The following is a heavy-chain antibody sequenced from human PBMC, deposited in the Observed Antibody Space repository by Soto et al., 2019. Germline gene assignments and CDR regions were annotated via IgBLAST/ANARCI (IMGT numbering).Heavy chain of an antibody. CDR2: IGTAGDT. CDR1: GFTFSSYD. V-gene: IGHV3-13*01. D-gene: IGHD2-21*02. CDR3: ARVGGNCGGYCYWYFDL. Sequence: GGSLRLSCAASGFTFSSYDMHWVRQATGKGLEWVSAIGTAGDTYYPGSVKGRFTISRENAKNSLYLQMNSLRAGDTAVYYCARVGGNCGGYCYWYFDLWGRGTLVTVSS. J-gene: IGHJ2*01.